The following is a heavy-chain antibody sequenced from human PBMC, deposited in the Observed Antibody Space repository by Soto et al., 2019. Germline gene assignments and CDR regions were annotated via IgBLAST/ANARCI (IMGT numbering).Heavy chain of an antibody. V-gene: IGHV3-74*01. CDR2: IKGDGSSL. J-gene: IGHJ6*02. CDR3: ARGLKNYYGVDV. Sequence: GGSLRLSCAASGFTFTTYWMHWVRQVPGKGLEWVSRIKGDGSSLSYADSVKGRFTISRDNVENTEYLQMGSLRADDTAVYYCARGLKNYYGVDVWGQGTTVTVSS. CDR1: GFTFTTYW.